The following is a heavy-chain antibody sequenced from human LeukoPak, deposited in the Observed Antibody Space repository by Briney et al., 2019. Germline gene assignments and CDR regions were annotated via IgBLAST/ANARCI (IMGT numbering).Heavy chain of an antibody. CDR3: AKDFALRYFDWLAPQNYYYYGMDV. Sequence: PGGSLRLSCAASGFTFSSYGMHWVRQAPGKGLEWVAVISYDGSNKYYADSVKGRFTISRDNSKNTLYLQMNSLRAEDTAMYYCAKDFALRYFDWLAPQNYYYYGMDVWGQGTTVTVSS. CDR1: GFTFSSYG. V-gene: IGHV3-30*18. D-gene: IGHD3-9*01. J-gene: IGHJ6*02. CDR2: ISYDGSNK.